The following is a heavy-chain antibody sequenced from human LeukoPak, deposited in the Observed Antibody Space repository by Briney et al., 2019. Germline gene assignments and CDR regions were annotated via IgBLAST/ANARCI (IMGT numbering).Heavy chain of an antibody. Sequence: TPSETLSLTCIVSGGSIGSYYWSWIRQPPGKGLEWIGHIYYSGSTDYNPSLRSRVTISVDTSKNQFSLRLSSVTAADTAVYYCARDRSDGSGYYGYYFDYWGQGTLVSVSS. J-gene: IGHJ4*02. D-gene: IGHD3-22*01. CDR2: IYYSGST. V-gene: IGHV4-59*01. CDR1: GGSIGSYY. CDR3: ARDRSDGSGYYGYYFDY.